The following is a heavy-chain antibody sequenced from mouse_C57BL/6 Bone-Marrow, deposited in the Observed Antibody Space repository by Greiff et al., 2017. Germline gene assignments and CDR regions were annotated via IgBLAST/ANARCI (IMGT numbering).Heavy chain of an antibody. CDR1: GYSITSGYY. CDR3: ARETGYYWYFDV. J-gene: IGHJ1*03. V-gene: IGHV3-6*01. D-gene: IGHD2-2*01. Sequence: ESGPGLVKPSQSLSLTCSVTGYSITSGYYWNWIRQFPGNKLEWMGYISYDGSNNYKPSLKNRISITRDTSKNQFFLKFNSVTTEDTATYYCARETGYYWYFDVWGTGTTVTVSS. CDR2: ISYDGSN.